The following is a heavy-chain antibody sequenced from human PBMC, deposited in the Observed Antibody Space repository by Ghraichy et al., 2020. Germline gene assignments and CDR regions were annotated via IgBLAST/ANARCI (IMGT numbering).Heavy chain of an antibody. D-gene: IGHD3-22*01. V-gene: IGHV4-39*01. Sequence: SETLSLTCTVSGGSISSSSYYWGWIRQPPGKGLEWIGSIYYSGSTYYNPSLKSRVTISVDTSKNQFSLKLSSVTAADTAVYYCARRYNDDSSGYYYGPRYFDYWGQGTLVTVSS. CDR2: IYYSGST. J-gene: IGHJ4*02. CDR3: ARRYNDDSSGYYYGPRYFDY. CDR1: GGSISSSSYY.